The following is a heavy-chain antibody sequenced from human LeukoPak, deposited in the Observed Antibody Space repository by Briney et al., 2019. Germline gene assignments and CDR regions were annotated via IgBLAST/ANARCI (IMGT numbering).Heavy chain of an antibody. V-gene: IGHV3-7*03. D-gene: IGHD3-10*01. CDR1: GFTFSSYW. J-gene: IGHJ6*04. CDR2: IKQEGSEK. Sequence: GGSLRLSCAASGFTFSSYWMSWVRQAPGKGLEWVANIKQEGSEKYYVDSVKGRFTISRDNAKNSLYLQMNSLRAEDTAVYYCARDWGEQTAYYYYYYGMDVWGKGTTVTVSS. CDR3: ARDWGEQTAYYYYYYGMDV.